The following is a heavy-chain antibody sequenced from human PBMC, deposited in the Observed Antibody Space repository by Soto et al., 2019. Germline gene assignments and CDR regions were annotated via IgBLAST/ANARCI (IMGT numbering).Heavy chain of an antibody. CDR1: GYTFTNYD. Sequence: ASVKVSCKASGYTFTNYDINWVRQATGQGPEWMGWMNPNSGNTGYAQKFQGRVTMTRDTSISTAYMELSSLRSEDTAIYYCARALASGGSNWFDPWGQGTLVTVSS. D-gene: IGHD6-13*01. CDR3: ARALASGGSNWFDP. CDR2: MNPNSGNT. V-gene: IGHV1-8*01. J-gene: IGHJ5*02.